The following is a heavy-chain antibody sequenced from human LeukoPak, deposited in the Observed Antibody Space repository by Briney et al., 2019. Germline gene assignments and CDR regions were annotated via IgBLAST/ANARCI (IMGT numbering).Heavy chain of an antibody. J-gene: IGHJ4*02. V-gene: IGHV1-18*01. CDR1: GYTFTSYG. Sequence: RASVKVSCTASGYTFTSYGISWVRQAPGQGLEWMGWISAYNGNTNYAQKLQGRVTMTTDTSTSTAYMELRSLRSDDTAVYYCATNGVGATEFPGRAPIDYWGQGTLVTVSS. CDR3: ATNGVGATEFPGRAPIDY. CDR2: ISAYNGNT. D-gene: IGHD1-26*01.